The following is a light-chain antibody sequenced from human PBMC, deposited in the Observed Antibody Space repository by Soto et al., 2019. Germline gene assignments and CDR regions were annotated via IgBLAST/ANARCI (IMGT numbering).Light chain of an antibody. CDR3: HQTYSTPPGA. CDR2: AAS. J-gene: IGKJ1*01. Sequence: DIQMNQSPSSLSASVGDRVTITCRASESISNNLNWYQQKPGKAPKLLIYAASTLQSGVPSRFSGGGSGTDFTLTIGSLQPEDFTPHDCHQTYSTPPGAFGQGTKVEIK. V-gene: IGKV1-39*01. CDR1: ESISNN.